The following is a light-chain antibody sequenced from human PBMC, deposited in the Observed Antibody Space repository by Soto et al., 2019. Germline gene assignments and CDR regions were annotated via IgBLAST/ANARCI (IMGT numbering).Light chain of an antibody. V-gene: IGKV3-20*01. J-gene: IGKJ4*01. CDR3: QHCGSSPLT. Sequence: EIVLTQSPGTLSLSPGERATLSCRASQTVSSDYLAWYQQKPGQAPRLLIYGASSRATGIPDRFSGSGSGTAFTLASSRLEPEAFAVYYCQHCGSSPLTFGGGTKVEIK. CDR2: GAS. CDR1: QTVSSDY.